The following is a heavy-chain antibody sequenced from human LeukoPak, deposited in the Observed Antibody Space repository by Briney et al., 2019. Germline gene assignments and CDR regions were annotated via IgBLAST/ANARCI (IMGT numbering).Heavy chain of an antibody. Sequence: ASVKVSCKTSGYTFTSYDINWVRQATGQRLEWMGWMNPNSGNTGYAQKFQGRVTITRNTSITTAYMELSSLRSDDRAVYYCARGPKGSGSYYYFDYWGQGTLVTVSS. CDR3: ARGPKGSGSYYYFDY. J-gene: IGHJ4*02. CDR2: MNPNSGNT. CDR1: GYTFTSYD. V-gene: IGHV1-8*01. D-gene: IGHD1-26*01.